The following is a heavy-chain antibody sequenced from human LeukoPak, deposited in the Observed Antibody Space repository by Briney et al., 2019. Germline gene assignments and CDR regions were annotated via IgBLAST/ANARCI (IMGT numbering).Heavy chain of an antibody. D-gene: IGHD6-19*01. V-gene: IGHV1-3*03. J-gene: IGHJ4*02. Sequence: ASVKVSCKASGYTFTSYAMHWVRQAPGQRLEWMGWINAGNGNTKYSQEFQGRVTITRDTSASAVYMELSSLRSDDMAVYYCARVVRYSSGPLTDLLPYYFDYWGQGTLVTVSS. CDR2: INAGNGNT. CDR1: GYTFTSYA. CDR3: ARVVRYSSGPLTDLLPYYFDY.